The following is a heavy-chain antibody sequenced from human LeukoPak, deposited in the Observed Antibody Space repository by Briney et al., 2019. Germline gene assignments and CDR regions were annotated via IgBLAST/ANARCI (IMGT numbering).Heavy chain of an antibody. CDR1: GGSISTYY. V-gene: IGHV4-34*01. J-gene: IGHJ4*02. CDR2: INHSGST. CDR3: ARGQRWLHLDY. Sequence: SETLSLTCTVSGGSISTYYWSWIRQPAGKGLEWIGEINHSGSTNYNPSLKSRVTTSVDTSKNQFSLKLSSVTAADTAVYYCARGQRWLHLDYWGQGTLVTVSS. D-gene: IGHD5-24*01.